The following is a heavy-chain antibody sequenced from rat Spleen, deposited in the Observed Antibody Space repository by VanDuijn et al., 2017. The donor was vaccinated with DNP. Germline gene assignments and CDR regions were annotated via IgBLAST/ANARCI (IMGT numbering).Heavy chain of an antibody. CDR3: ARGVYYYSATYWYFDF. J-gene: IGHJ1*01. CDR2: ISYSGGT. V-gene: IGHV3-1*01. Sequence: EVQLQESGPGLVKPSQSLSLTCSVTGYSITRTYWGWIRKFPGNKMVYIGHISYSGGTHYNPSLKSRISITRDTSKNQFFLQLNSVSTEDTATYYCARGVYYYSATYWYFDFWGPGTMVSVSS. CDR1: GYSITRTY. D-gene: IGHD1-1*01.